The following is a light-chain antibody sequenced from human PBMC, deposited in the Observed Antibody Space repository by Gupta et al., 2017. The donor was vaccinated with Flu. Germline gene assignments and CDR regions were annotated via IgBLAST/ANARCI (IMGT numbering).Light chain of an antibody. V-gene: IGLV3-21*02. CDR2: DDD. J-gene: IGLJ2*01. CDR3: NAPDSIYNDVV. CDR1: NMLMHS. Sequence: GQQDRLTCAGRNMLMHSVYAYQQKTCQAPALVVCDDDAQHARRPVRFSGSSSGATHTLTSNRRQHVEDADYYCNAPDSIYNDVVFGGGTKLTVL.